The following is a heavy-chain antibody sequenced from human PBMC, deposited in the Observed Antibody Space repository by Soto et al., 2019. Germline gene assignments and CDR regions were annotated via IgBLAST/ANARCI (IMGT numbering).Heavy chain of an antibody. D-gene: IGHD6-6*01. CDR2: IYHSGST. J-gene: IGHJ4*02. CDR1: GGSISSGGYS. Sequence: SETLSLTCAVSGGSISSGGYSWSWIRQPPGKGLEWIGYIYHSGSTYYNPSLKSRVTISVDRSKNQFSLKLSSVTAADTAVYYCARDRGIAARRGFDYWGQGTMVTVYS. V-gene: IGHV4-30-2*01. CDR3: ARDRGIAARRGFDY.